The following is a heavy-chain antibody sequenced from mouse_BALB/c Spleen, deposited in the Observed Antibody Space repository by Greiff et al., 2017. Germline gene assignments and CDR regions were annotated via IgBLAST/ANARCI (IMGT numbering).Heavy chain of an antibody. D-gene: IGHD1-1*01. V-gene: IGHV3-2*02. CDR3: ARGVLRFYWYFDV. Sequence: DVKLVESGPGLVKPSQSLSLTCTVTGYSITSDYAWNWIRQFPGNKLEWMGYISYSGSTSYNPSLKSRISITRDTSKNQFFLQLNSVTTEDTATYYCARGVLRFYWYFDVWGAGTTVTVSS. CDR1: GYSITSDYA. J-gene: IGHJ1*01. CDR2: ISYSGST.